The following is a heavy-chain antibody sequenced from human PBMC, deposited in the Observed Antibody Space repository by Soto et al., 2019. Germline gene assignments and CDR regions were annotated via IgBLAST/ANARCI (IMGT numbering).Heavy chain of an antibody. D-gene: IGHD4-17*01. CDR3: ARDPPTYGDYVSYYAFDI. Sequence: GASVKVSCKASGYTFTDYYMHWVRQAPGQGLEWMGWINPNSGGTNYAQKFQGRVTMTRDTSISTAYMDLSRLRSDDTAVYYCARDPPTYGDYVSYYAFDIWGQGTMVTVS. CDR1: GYTFTDYY. V-gene: IGHV1-2*02. CDR2: INPNSGGT. J-gene: IGHJ3*02.